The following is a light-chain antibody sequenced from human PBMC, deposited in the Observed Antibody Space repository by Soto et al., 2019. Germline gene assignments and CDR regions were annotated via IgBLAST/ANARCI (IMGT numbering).Light chain of an antibody. CDR3: QHYNSYSEA. V-gene: IGKV1-5*03. CDR1: QDIEDD. J-gene: IGKJ1*01. Sequence: DIQMTQSPSSLSASVGDTVTITCRASQDIEDDLGWYQQKPGKAPKLLIYKASTLKSGVPSRFSGSGSGTEFTLTISSLQPDDFATYYCQHYNSYSEAFGQGTRWIS. CDR2: KAS.